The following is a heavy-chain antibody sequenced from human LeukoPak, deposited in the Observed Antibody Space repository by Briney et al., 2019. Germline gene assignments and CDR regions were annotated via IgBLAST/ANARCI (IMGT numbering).Heavy chain of an antibody. CDR1: GYSISSGYY. CDR2: IYHSGST. J-gene: IGHJ4*02. CDR3: AREEGSYLHY. V-gene: IGHV4-38-2*02. D-gene: IGHD1-26*01. Sequence: SETLSLTCTVSGYSISSGYYWGWIRQPPGKGLEWIGSIYHSGSTYYNPSLKSRVTISVDTSKNQFSLKLSSVTAADTAVYYCAREEGSYLHYWGQGTLVTVSS.